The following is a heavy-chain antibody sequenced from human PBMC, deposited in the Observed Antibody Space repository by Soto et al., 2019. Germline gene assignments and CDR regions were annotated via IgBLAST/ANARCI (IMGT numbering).Heavy chain of an antibody. Sequence: GGSLRLSCAASGFTFSSYGMHWVRQAPGKGLEWVAVISYDGSNKYYADSVKGRFTISRDNSKNTLYLQMNSLRAEDTVVYYGAKGYGTSHWRWFDPWGQGTLVTVSS. D-gene: IGHD2-2*01. CDR3: AKGYGTSHWRWFDP. CDR1: GFTFSSYG. J-gene: IGHJ5*02. V-gene: IGHV3-30*18. CDR2: ISYDGSNK.